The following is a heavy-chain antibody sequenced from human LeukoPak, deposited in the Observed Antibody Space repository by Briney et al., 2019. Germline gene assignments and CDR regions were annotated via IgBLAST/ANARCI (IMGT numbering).Heavy chain of an antibody. CDR2: ISSTSSYI. CDR3: ARVNYYDSSGYLLDAFDI. J-gene: IGHJ3*02. Sequence: GGSLRLSCAASGFNFSTYNMNWVRQAPGKGLEWVSSISSTSSYIYYADSLKGRFTISRDNAKNSLSLQMTSLRAEDTAVYYCARVNYYDSSGYLLDAFDIWGQGTMVTVSS. CDR1: GFNFSTYN. D-gene: IGHD3-22*01. V-gene: IGHV3-21*01.